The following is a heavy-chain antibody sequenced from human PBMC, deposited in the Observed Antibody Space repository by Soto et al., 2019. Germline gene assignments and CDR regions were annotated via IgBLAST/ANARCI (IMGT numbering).Heavy chain of an antibody. D-gene: IGHD5-12*01. Sequence: ASVKVSCKASGYTFTSYDINWVRQATGQGLEWMGWMNPNSGNTGYAQKFQGRVTMTRNTPISTAYMELSSLRSEDTAVYYCARVAEMATIPDYWGQGTLVTVSS. CDR1: GYTFTSYD. V-gene: IGHV1-8*01. CDR2: MNPNSGNT. CDR3: ARVAEMATIPDY. J-gene: IGHJ4*02.